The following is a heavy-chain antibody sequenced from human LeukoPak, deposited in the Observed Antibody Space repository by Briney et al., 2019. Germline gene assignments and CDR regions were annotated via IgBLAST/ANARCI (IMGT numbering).Heavy chain of an antibody. J-gene: IGHJ4*02. V-gene: IGHV3-48*03. CDR1: GFTFSSYE. D-gene: IGHD4-17*01. Sequence: GGSLRLSCAASGFTFSSYEMNWVRQAPGKGLEWVSYISSSSSTIYCADSVKGRFTISRDNAKNSLYLQMNSLRAEDTAVYYCARVTPQPAHDYGDYSSDYWGQGTLVTVSS. CDR3: ARVTPQPAHDYGDYSSDY. CDR2: ISSSSSTI.